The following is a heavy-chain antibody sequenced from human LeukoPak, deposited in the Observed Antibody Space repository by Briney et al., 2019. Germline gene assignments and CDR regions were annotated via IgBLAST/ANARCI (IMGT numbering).Heavy chain of an antibody. CDR2: INHSGST. D-gene: IGHD3-10*01. CDR3: AMEPYYGSGSYWKPHVDY. Sequence: SETLSLTRAVYGGSFSGYYWSWIRQPPGKGLEWIGEINHSGSTNYNPSLKSRVTISVDTSKNQFSLKLSSVTAADTAVYYCAMEPYYGSGSYWKPHVDYWGQGTLVTVSP. J-gene: IGHJ4*02. CDR1: GGSFSGYY. V-gene: IGHV4-34*01.